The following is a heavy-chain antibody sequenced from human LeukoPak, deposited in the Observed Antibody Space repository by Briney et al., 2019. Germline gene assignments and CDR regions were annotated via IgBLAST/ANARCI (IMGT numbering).Heavy chain of an antibody. Sequence: ASVTVSCKASGYTFTSYYMHWVRQAPGQGLEWMGIINPSGGSTRCAQKLQGRATMTRDTPTSTVYMELSSLRSEDTAVYYCARVGSYYDAFDIWGQGATGTVSS. CDR3: ARVGSYYDAFDI. CDR2: INPSGGST. D-gene: IGHD1-26*01. J-gene: IGHJ3*02. CDR1: GYTFTSYY. V-gene: IGHV1-46*01.